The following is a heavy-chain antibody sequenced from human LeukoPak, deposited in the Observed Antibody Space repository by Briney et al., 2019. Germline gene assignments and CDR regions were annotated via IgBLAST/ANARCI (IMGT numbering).Heavy chain of an antibody. V-gene: IGHV4-34*01. CDR1: GFTFSSYW. CDR2: INHSGST. D-gene: IGHD1-26*01. Sequence: PGGSLRLSCAASGFTFSSYWMSWVRQPPGKGLEWIGEINHSGSTNYNPSLKSRVTISVDTSKNQFSLKLSSVTAADTAVYYCASRDGWSGSYHGFDPWGQGTLVTVSS. J-gene: IGHJ5*02. CDR3: ASRDGWSGSYHGFDP.